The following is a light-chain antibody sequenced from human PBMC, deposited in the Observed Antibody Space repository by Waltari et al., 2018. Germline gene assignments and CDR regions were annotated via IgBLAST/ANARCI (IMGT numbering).Light chain of an antibody. CDR3: QHYSPYSWT. CDR2: DAS. Sequence: DTQMTQSPSTLSASVGDRVTITCRASQSINSSLAWYQQKPGRAPRLLIYDASTLESGVPLRFSGSGSGTEFTLTISKLQPDDFATYFCQHYSPYSWTFGQGTKVEIK. CDR1: QSINSS. J-gene: IGKJ1*01. V-gene: IGKV1-5*01.